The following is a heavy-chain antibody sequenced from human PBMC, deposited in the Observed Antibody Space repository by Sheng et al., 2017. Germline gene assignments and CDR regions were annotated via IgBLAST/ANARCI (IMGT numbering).Heavy chain of an antibody. V-gene: IGHV4-61*02. CDR3: ARATNDSSGYYIWYFDL. D-gene: IGHD3-22*01. CDR1: GGSISSGSYY. CDR2: IYTSGST. J-gene: IGHJ2*01. Sequence: QVQLQESGPGLVKPSQTLSLTCTVSGGSISSGSYYWSWIRQPAGKGLEWIGRIYTSGSTNYNPSLKSRVTISVDTSKNQFSLKLSSVTAADTAVYYCARATNDSSGYYIWYFDLWGLAPGHCL.